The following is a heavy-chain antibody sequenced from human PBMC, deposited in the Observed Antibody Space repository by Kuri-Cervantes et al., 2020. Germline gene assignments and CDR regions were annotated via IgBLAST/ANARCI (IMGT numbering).Heavy chain of an antibody. CDR1: GFTFSSYE. D-gene: IGHD2-15*01. CDR2: ISSSGSTI. CDR3: ARDLRDLVVVVAATPVAFDI. Sequence: GESLKISCAASGFTFSSYEMNWVRQAPGKGLEWVSYISSSGSTIYYADSVKGRFTISRDNAKNSLYLQMNSLRAEDTAVYYCARDLRDLVVVVAATPVAFDIWGQGTMVTVSS. V-gene: IGHV3-48*03. J-gene: IGHJ3*02.